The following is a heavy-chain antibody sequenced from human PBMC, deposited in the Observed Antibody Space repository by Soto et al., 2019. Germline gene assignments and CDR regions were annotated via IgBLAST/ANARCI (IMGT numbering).Heavy chain of an antibody. CDR1: GFTSSSYA. Sequence: QVQLVESGGGVVQPGRSLRLSCAASGFTSSSYAMHWVRQAPGKGLEWVAVISYDGSNKYYADSVKGRFTISRDNSKNTLYLQMNSLRAEDTAVYYCARDSPAERWLQFAFDYWGQGTLVTVSS. D-gene: IGHD5-12*01. CDR2: ISYDGSNK. V-gene: IGHV3-30-3*01. J-gene: IGHJ4*02. CDR3: ARDSPAERWLQFAFDY.